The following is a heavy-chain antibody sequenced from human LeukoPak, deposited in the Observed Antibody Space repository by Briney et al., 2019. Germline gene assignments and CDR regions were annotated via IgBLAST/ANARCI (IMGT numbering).Heavy chain of an antibody. CDR1: GFTFNNYA. CDR2: ISGGGGST. V-gene: IGHV3-23*01. CDR3: AKDAGIPAADTLVWNYGMDV. D-gene: IGHD6-25*01. Sequence: GGSLRLSCAASGFTFNNYAMTWVRQAPGRGLEWVSTISGGGGSTYYADSVKGRFTISRDNSKNTLYLQMNSLRAEDTAVYYCAKDAGIPAADTLVWNYGMDVWGQGTTVTVSS. J-gene: IGHJ6*02.